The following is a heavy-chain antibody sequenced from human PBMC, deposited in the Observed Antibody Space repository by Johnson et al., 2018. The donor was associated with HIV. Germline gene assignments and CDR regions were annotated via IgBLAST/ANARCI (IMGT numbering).Heavy chain of an antibody. D-gene: IGHD6-13*01. CDR1: GFTFDDYA. V-gene: IGHV3-9*01. Sequence: VQLVESGGGLVQPGRSLRLSCAASGFTFDDYAMHWVRQAPGKGLEWVSGISWNSGSIGYADSVKGRFTISRDNSRNTLYLQVNSLRVEDTAVYYCAKDQWSSSWTNDAFAMWGQGTMVTVSS. CDR3: AKDQWSSSWTNDAFAM. J-gene: IGHJ3*02. CDR2: ISWNSGSI.